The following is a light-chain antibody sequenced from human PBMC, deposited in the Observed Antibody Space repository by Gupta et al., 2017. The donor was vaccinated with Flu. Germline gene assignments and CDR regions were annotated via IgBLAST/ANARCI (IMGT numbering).Light chain of an antibody. J-gene: IGKJ3*01. V-gene: IGKV3-11*01. CDR2: DAS. CDR1: QSISDY. CDR3: QQRGDWPPIFT. Sequence: EIVLTQSPATLSLSPGERATLSCRASQSISDYLAWYQQKPGQTPRLLIYDASNRATGIPARFSGSGSGTDFTLTISSLEAEDFAVYYCQQRGDWPPIFTFGPGTKLDLK.